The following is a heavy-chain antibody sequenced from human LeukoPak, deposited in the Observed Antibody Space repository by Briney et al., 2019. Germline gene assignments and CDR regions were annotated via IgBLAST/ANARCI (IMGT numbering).Heavy chain of an antibody. CDR1: GYTFTGYY. CDR3: ARSTDYYYDSSGYYYRGYYFDY. V-gene: IGHV1-2*02. Sequence: ASVKVSCKASGYTFTGYYMHWVRQAPGQGLEWMGWINPNSGGTNYAQKFQGRVTMTRDTSISTAYMELSRLRSDDTAVYYCARSTDYYYDSSGYYYRGYYFDYWGQGTLVTVSS. D-gene: IGHD3-22*01. J-gene: IGHJ4*02. CDR2: INPNSGGT.